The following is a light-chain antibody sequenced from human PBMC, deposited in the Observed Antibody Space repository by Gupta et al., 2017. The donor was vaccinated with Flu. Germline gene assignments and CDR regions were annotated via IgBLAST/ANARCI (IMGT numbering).Light chain of an antibody. Sequence: SSDVGGYNYVSWYQQHPGKAPKLMICDVSNRPSGVSNRFSGSKSGNTASLTISGLQAEDEADYYCSSYTSSSTRLVFGGGTKLTVL. V-gene: IGLV2-14*04. CDR2: DVS. J-gene: IGLJ2*01. CDR3: SSYTSSSTRLV. CDR1: SSDVGGYNY.